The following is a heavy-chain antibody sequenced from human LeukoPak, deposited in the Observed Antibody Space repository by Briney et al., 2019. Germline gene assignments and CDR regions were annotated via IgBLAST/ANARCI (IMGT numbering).Heavy chain of an antibody. CDR1: GFTFNSYG. J-gene: IGHJ4*02. CDR3: AKYSHSSGPRSFDY. D-gene: IGHD3-22*01. V-gene: IGHV3-23*01. Sequence: PGGSLRLSRAASGFTFNSYGMSWVRQAPGKGLEWVSTIDGSAGGTYYTDSVKSRFTISRDNSQNTLYLQMNSLRAEDTAIYYCAKYSHSSGPRSFDYWGQGTLVTVSS. CDR2: IDGSAGGT.